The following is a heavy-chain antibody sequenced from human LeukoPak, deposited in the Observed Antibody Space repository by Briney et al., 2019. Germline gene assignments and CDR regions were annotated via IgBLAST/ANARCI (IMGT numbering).Heavy chain of an antibody. CDR1: GFTFSSYA. J-gene: IGHJ4*02. Sequence: GGSLRLSCAASGFTFSSYAMSWVRQAPGRGLECVSSISASAAMTYYADSVGGRFTVSRDNSNNTLYLQMSSLTAADTAVYYCAKDRSIGTYYTFDHWGQGTLVTVSS. CDR2: ISASAAMT. CDR3: AKDRSIGTYYTFDH. D-gene: IGHD1-26*01. V-gene: IGHV3-23*01.